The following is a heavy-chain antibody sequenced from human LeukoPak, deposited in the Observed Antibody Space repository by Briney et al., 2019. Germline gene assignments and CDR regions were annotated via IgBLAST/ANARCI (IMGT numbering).Heavy chain of an antibody. V-gene: IGHV1-69*02. CDR2: IITYLGVA. J-gene: IGHJ3*02. CDR1: GATFSSNT. Sequence: SVKLSCKSSGATFSSNTNTWVRQAPGQGLDWMGRIITYLGVANYAQKFQGRVTITADKSTSTAYMEVSSLRSEDTAVYYCARPGPRNADAFDIWGQGTMVTVSS. D-gene: IGHD1-1*01. CDR3: ARPGPRNADAFDI.